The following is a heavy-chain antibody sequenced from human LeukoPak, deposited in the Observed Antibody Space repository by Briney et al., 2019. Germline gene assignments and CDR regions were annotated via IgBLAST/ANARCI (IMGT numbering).Heavy chain of an antibody. CDR1: GFPFSDFS. Sequence: SGGSLRLSCATSGFPFSDFSMSWVRQAPGKGLEWVSTTNSGGTSTYYAESVKGRFTISRDNSKNTLYLQMSSLRVEDTAVYYRAKQSYARSLGEGGPGTLVSVSS. CDR2: TNSGGTST. D-gene: IGHD2-8*01. CDR3: AKQSYARSLGE. J-gene: IGHJ4*02. V-gene: IGHV3-23*01.